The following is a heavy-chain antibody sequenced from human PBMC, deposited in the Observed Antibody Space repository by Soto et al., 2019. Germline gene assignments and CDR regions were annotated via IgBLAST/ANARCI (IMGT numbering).Heavy chain of an antibody. CDR1: GFTFSSYA. CDR2: ISGTGTST. V-gene: IGHV3-23*01. CDR3: AKDQYSGSPGKPDY. D-gene: IGHD1-26*01. J-gene: IGHJ4*02. Sequence: GGSLRLSCAASGFTFSSYAMSWVRQAPGKGLEWVSTISGTGTSTYYADSVKGRFTISRDNSKNTLYLQMNTLRAEDTAVYFCAKDQYSGSPGKPDYWGQGT.